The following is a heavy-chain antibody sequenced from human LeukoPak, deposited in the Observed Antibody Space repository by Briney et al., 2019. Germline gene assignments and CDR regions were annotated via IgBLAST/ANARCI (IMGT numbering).Heavy chain of an antibody. CDR2: INHSGNT. J-gene: IGHJ4*02. CDR1: GFSISSGYQ. D-gene: IGHD2-15*01. CDR3: ARDTSSRWYLFDY. Sequence: SQTLSLTCFASGFSISSGYQWGWIRQSPGKGLEWIWTINHSGNTDYSPSLESRVTMSVDTSKNAFSLKLNFVSAADTAVYYCARDTSSRWYLFDYWGQGTLVTVSS. V-gene: IGHV4-38-2*02.